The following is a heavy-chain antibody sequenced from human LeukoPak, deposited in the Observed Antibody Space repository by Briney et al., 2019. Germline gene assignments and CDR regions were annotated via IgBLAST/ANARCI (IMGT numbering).Heavy chain of an antibody. D-gene: IGHD3-10*01. CDR1: GFTFSSYA. J-gene: IGHJ4*02. CDR2: ISGSGGST. CDR3: AGRSLTHYASGNYEY. Sequence: GGSLRLSCAASGFTFSSYAMSWVRQAPGKGLEWVSAISGSGGSTYYADSVKGRFTISRDNSKNTLYLQMNSLRAEDTAVYYCAGRSLTHYASGNYEYWGRGTLAIVSS. V-gene: IGHV3-23*01.